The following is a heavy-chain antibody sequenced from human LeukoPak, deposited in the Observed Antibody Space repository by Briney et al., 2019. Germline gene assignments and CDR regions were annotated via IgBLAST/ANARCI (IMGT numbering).Heavy chain of an antibody. CDR3: ASFPVTTSFRPRKRQLAPY. V-gene: IGHV4-59*04. J-gene: IGHJ4*02. CDR1: GGSISSYY. Sequence: SETLSLTCTVSGGSISSYYWSWIRQPPGKGLEWIGYIYYSGSTYYNTSLKSRVTISVDTSKNQFSLKLSSVTAADTAVYYCASFPVTTSFRPRKRQLAPYWGQGTLVTVSS. CDR2: IYYSGST. D-gene: IGHD6-6*01.